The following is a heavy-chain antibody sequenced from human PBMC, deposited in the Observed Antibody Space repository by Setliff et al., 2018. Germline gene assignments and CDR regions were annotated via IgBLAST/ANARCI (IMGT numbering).Heavy chain of an antibody. V-gene: IGHV3-64*01. CDR1: GGTFSNYA. Sequence: ASVKVSCKASGGTFSNYAMHWVRQAPGKGLEYVSAISSNGGRLSYANSVKGRFTISRDVSTNTLYLQMGSLRVEDTAVYYCARIAEYDTLDIWGQGTMVTVSS. CDR3: ARIAEYDTLDI. J-gene: IGHJ3*02. CDR2: ISSNGGRL.